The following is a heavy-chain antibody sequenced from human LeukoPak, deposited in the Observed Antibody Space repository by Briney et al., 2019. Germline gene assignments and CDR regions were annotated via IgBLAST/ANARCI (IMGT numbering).Heavy chain of an antibody. J-gene: IGHJ6*02. Sequence: PSETLSLTCTVSGGSVSSGSYYWSWIRPPPGQGLVWIGYIYYSGSTHYSPSLKSPVPISVDTSKNQFSLKLSSVTAADTAVYYCAGGPTRLVSFLYYYYYGMDVWGQGTTVTVSS. CDR3: AGGPTRLVSFLYYYYYGMDV. CDR2: IYYSGST. V-gene: IGHV4-61*01. D-gene: IGHD3-9*01. CDR1: GGSVSSGSYY.